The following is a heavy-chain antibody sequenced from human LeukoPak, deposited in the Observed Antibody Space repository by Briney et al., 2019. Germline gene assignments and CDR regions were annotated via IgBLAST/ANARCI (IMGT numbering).Heavy chain of an antibody. Sequence: SETLSLTCAVSGGSISSYYWSWIRQPPGKGLEWIGYIYYSGSTNYNPSLKSRVTISVDTSKNQFSLKLSSVTAADTAVYYCARGRRLPTYYFDYWGQGTLVTVSS. D-gene: IGHD4-17*01. CDR2: IYYSGST. J-gene: IGHJ4*02. CDR3: ARGRRLPTYYFDY. V-gene: IGHV4-59*08. CDR1: GGSISSYY.